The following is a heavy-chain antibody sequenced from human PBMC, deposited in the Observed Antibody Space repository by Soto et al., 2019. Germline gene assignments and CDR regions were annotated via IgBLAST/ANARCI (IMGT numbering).Heavy chain of an antibody. V-gene: IGHV4-59*01. D-gene: IGHD5-12*01. CDR2: IYYSGST. CDR1: GGSISSYY. Sequence: SETLSLTCTVSGGSISSYYWSWIRQPPGKGLEWIGYIYYSGSTNYNPSLKSRVTISVDTSKNQFSLKLSSVTAADTAVYYCERAADIFNWFDTWGQGTLVTVSS. CDR3: ERAADIFNWFDT. J-gene: IGHJ5*02.